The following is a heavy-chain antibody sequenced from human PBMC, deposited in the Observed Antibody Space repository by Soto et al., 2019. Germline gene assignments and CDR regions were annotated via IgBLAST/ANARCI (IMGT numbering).Heavy chain of an antibody. D-gene: IGHD3-3*01. V-gene: IGHV4-59*01. CDR1: GGSITDNY. CDR2: IYYTGIT. Sequence: QVQLQQSGPGLLKPSETLSLTCSVSGGSITDNYWTWIRQSPGKGLEWVGYIYYTGITNYNPSLKRRVTNSLDRSKNQLSLKLDSVTAADTAVYYCARALDYDFWGGRNWFDPWGQGTLVTVSS. CDR3: ARALDYDFWGGRNWFDP. J-gene: IGHJ5*02.